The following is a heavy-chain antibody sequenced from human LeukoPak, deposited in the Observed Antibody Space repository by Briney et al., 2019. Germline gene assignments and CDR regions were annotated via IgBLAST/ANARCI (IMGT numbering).Heavy chain of an antibody. CDR3: AREISMFVNAFDL. Sequence: PGGSLRLSCAASGFTFSNSGMRWVRQAPGKGLEWVAAIWYDGSNEYYADAVKGRFIISRDNSKNTVHLQMNSLRVEDTSVYYCAREISMFVNAFDLWGQGTLVAVSS. D-gene: IGHD3-10*02. V-gene: IGHV3-33*01. CDR1: GFTFSNSG. CDR2: IWYDGSNE. J-gene: IGHJ3*01.